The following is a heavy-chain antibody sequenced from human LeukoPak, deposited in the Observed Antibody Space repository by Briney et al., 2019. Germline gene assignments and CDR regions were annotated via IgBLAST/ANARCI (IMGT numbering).Heavy chain of an antibody. J-gene: IGHJ2*01. V-gene: IGHV4-39*01. CDR1: GGSISSSSYY. CDR2: IYYSGST. CDR3: ARLEIVVVVVDL. Sequence: SQTLSLTCTVSGGSISSSSYYWGWIRQPPGKGLEWIGSIYYSGSTYYNPSLKSRVTISVDTSKNQFSLKLSSVTAADTAVYYCARLEIVVVVVDLWGRGTLVTVSS. D-gene: IGHD2-15*01.